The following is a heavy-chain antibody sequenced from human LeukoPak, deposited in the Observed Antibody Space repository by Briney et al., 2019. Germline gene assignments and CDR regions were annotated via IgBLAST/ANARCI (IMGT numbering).Heavy chain of an antibody. D-gene: IGHD6-13*01. CDR1: GFTFSSHG. J-gene: IGHJ4*02. Sequence: GGSLRLSCAASGFTFSSHGMHWVRQAPGKGLEWVAFIRYDGSNKYYADSVKGRFTISRDNSKNTLYLQMNSLRAEDTAVYYCAKDTARIAAAGPDYWGQGTLVTVSS. CDR3: AKDTARIAAAGPDY. V-gene: IGHV3-30*02. CDR2: IRYDGSNK.